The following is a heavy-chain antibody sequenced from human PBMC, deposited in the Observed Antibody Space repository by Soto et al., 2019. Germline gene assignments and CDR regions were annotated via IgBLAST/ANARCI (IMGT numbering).Heavy chain of an antibody. J-gene: IGHJ4*02. CDR2: ISGSGGST. V-gene: IGHV3-23*01. Sequence: WGSLRLSCAASGFTFSSYAMIFCRQSPGKGLEWVSAISGSGGSTYYADSVKGRFTISRDNSKNTLYLQMNSLRAEDTAVYYCAKITAHFGNYWGQGTLVTVSS. CDR1: GFTFSSYA. CDR3: AKITAHFGNY. D-gene: IGHD3-3*02.